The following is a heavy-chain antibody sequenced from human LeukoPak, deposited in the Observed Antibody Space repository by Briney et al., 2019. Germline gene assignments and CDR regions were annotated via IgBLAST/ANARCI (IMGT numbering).Heavy chain of an antibody. CDR3: AKGEDSSGYLPPFDY. J-gene: IGHJ4*02. CDR1: GFTFSNYA. D-gene: IGHD3-22*01. Sequence: GGSLRLSCAASGFTFSNYAMSWVRQAPGKGLEWVAVISYDGSNKYYADSVKGRFTISRDNSKNTLYLQMNSLRAEDTAVYYCAKGEDSSGYLPPFDYWGQGTLVTVSS. CDR2: ISYDGSNK. V-gene: IGHV3-30*18.